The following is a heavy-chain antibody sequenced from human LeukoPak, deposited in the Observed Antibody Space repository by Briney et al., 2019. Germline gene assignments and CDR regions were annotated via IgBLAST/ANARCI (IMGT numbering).Heavy chain of an antibody. Sequence: SSETLSLTCVVYGGSFSTYYWSWIRQPPGKGLEWIGEISHSGSTNYNPSLKSRVTISLDTSKNQFSLKLSSVTAADTAVYYCASGGLYYWFDPWGQGTLDTVSS. CDR2: ISHSGST. V-gene: IGHV4-34*01. J-gene: IGHJ5*02. D-gene: IGHD2-21*01. CDR1: GGSFSTYY. CDR3: ASGGLYYWFDP.